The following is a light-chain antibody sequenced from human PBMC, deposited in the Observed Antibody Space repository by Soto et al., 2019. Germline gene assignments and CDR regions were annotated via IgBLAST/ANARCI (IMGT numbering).Light chain of an antibody. V-gene: IGLV2-11*01. J-gene: IGLJ1*01. CDR3: CSYAGGYTYL. CDR2: GVV. CDR1: GNDVGAYNY. Sequence: QSALTQPRSVSGSPGQSVTISCTGTGNDVGAYNYVSWYQQHPGRPPKLLIYGVVRWPSGVPDRFSGSKSGNTASLTISGLQAEDEADYFCCSYAGGYTYLFGTGTKVTLL.